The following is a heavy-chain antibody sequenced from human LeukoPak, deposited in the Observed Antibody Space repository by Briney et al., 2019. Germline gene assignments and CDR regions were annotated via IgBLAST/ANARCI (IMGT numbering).Heavy chain of an antibody. Sequence: SETLSLTCTVSGGSLSSYYWSWIRQPPGKGLEWVGYIYYSGSTDYNPSLKSQVSISVDTSKNQFSLKLSSVTAADTAVYYCARGFPHGGYVWPIDYWGQGTLVTVSS. J-gene: IGHJ4*02. CDR2: IYYSGST. CDR1: GGSLSSYY. CDR3: ARGFPHGGYVWPIDY. V-gene: IGHV4-59*01. D-gene: IGHD3-16*01.